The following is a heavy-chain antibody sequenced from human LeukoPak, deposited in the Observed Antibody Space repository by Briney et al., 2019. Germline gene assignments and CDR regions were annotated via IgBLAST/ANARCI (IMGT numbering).Heavy chain of an antibody. D-gene: IGHD3-10*01. Sequence: RASVKVSCKASGYTFTSYGISWVRQAPGQGLEWMGWISAYNGNTNYAQKLQGRVTMTTDTSTSTAYMELRSLRSDDTAVYYCARDNTYGSGSYYVYWGQGTLVTVSS. CDR1: GYTFTSYG. CDR2: ISAYNGNT. V-gene: IGHV1-18*01. CDR3: ARDNTYGSGSYYVY. J-gene: IGHJ4*02.